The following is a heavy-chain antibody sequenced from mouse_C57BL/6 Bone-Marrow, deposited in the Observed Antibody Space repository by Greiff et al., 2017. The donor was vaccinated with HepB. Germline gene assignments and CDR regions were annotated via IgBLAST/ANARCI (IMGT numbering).Heavy chain of an antibody. D-gene: IGHD1-1*01. J-gene: IGHJ1*03. V-gene: IGHV1-50*01. CDR3: ARKAVGSSYEYFDV. CDR1: GYTFTSYW. CDR2: IDPSDSYT. Sequence: QVQLQQPGAELVKPGASVKLSCKASGYTFTSYWMQWVKQRPGQGLEWIGEIDPSDSYTNYNQKFKGKATLTVDTSSSTAYMQLSSLTSEDSAVYYCARKAVGSSYEYFDVWGTGTTVTVSS.